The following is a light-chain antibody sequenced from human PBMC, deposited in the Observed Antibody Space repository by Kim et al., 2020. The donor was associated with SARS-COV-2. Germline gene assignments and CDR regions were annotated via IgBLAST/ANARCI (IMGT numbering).Light chain of an antibody. CDR2: YDS. J-gene: IGLJ3*02. CDR1: NIGSKS. CDR3: QVWDSSSDHWL. V-gene: IGLV3-21*04. Sequence: PGVTARITRGGDNIGSKSVHWYQQKPGQAPVLVIRYDSDRPSGIPERFSGSNSGNTATLTISRVEAGDEADYYCQVWDSSSDHWLFGGGTQLTVL.